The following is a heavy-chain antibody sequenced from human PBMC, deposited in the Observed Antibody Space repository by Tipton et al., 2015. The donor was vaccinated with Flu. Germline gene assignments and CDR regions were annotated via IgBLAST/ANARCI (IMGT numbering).Heavy chain of an antibody. J-gene: IGHJ4*02. CDR2: IYTSGDT. V-gene: IGHV4-61*02. CDR3: ARGSGSGTFMIFDI. D-gene: IGHD3-10*01. Sequence: LACTVSGGSISSASSYWNWVRQPAGKGLEWIGRIYTSGDTKYNPSLRGRLTMSVDASKKEFSLKLSSVTAADTAVYYCARGSGSGTFMIFDIWGQGTLVTVSS. CDR1: GGSISSASSY.